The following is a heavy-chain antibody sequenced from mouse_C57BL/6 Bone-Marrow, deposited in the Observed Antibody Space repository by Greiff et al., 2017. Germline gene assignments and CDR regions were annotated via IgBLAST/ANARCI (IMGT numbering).Heavy chain of an antibody. J-gene: IGHJ3*01. Sequence: EVKLQESGGGLVKPGGSLKLSCAASGFTFSDYGMHWVRQAPEQGLEWVAYISSGSSTIYYADTVKGRFTISRDNAKNTLFLQMTSLRSEDTAMYYCARTYYSNYVAYWGQGTLVTVSA. CDR2: ISSGSSTI. D-gene: IGHD2-5*01. CDR1: GFTFSDYG. CDR3: ARTYYSNYVAY. V-gene: IGHV5-17*01.